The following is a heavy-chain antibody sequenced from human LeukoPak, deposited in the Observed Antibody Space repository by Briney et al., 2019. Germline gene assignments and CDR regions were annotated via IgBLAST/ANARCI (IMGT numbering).Heavy chain of an antibody. V-gene: IGHV3-53*01. Sequence: GGSLRLSCAVSDFNVIPNYMTCVRRAPGKGLECISVIHSNDDTYYAASVRGRFTISRDTSNYMLYLQMNSLRAEDTAVYFCTRGHAAMGEHWGQGILVTVSS. CDR2: IHSNDDT. D-gene: IGHD5-18*01. CDR1: DFNVIPNY. J-gene: IGHJ4*02. CDR3: TRGHAAMGEH.